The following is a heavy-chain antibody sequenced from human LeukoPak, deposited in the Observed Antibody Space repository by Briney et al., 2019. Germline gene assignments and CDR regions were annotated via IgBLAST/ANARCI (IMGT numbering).Heavy chain of an antibody. Sequence: SETLSLTCTVSGGSVSSGSYYWIWIRQPPGKGLEWIGSIYYSGSTYYNPSLKSRVTISVDTSKNQFSLKLSSVTAADTAVYYCARDWATVTELDYWGQGTVVTVSS. D-gene: IGHD4-17*01. J-gene: IGHJ4*02. V-gene: IGHV4-39*02. CDR3: ARDWATVTELDY. CDR1: GGSVSSGSYY. CDR2: IYYSGST.